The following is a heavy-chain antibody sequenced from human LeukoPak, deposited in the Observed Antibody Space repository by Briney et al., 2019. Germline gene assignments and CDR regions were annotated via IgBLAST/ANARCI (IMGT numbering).Heavy chain of an antibody. D-gene: IGHD3-22*01. CDR2: ISAYNGNT. CDR3: ARIVDYYDSSGYKD. J-gene: IGHJ4*02. CDR1: GYTFTSYG. V-gene: IGHV1-18*01. Sequence: ASVKVSCKASGYTFTSYGISWVRQAPGPGLEWMGWISAYNGNTNYAQKLKGRVTMTTDTSTSTAYMELRSLRSDDTAVYYCARIVDYYDSSGYKDWGQGTLVTVSS.